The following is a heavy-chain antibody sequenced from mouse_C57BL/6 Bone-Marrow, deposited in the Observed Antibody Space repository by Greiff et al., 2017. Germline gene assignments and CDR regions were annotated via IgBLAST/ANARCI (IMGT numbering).Heavy chain of an antibody. CDR1: GYSFTSYY. V-gene: IGHV1-66*01. J-gene: IGHJ3*01. CDR3: ASRGFAY. D-gene: IGHD3-1*01. CDR2: IYPGSGNT. Sequence: VQLQESGPELVKPGASVKISCKASGYSFTSYYIHWVKQRPGQGLEWIGWIYPGSGNTKYNEKFKGKATLAADTSSSTAYMQLSSLTSEDSAVYYCASRGFAYWGQGTLVTVSA.